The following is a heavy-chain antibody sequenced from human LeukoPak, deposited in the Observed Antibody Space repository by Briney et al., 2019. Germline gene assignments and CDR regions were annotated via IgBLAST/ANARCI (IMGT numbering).Heavy chain of an antibody. D-gene: IGHD1-26*01. CDR1: GFTFSSYG. CDR3: AKDIPWELLMYYFDY. CDR2: ISYDGSNK. Sequence: PGRSLRLSCAASGFTFSSYGMHWVRQAPGKGLEWVAVISYDGSNKYYADSVKGRFTISRDNSKNTLYLQMNSLRAEDTAVHYCAKDIPWELLMYYFDYWGQGTLVTVSS. V-gene: IGHV3-30*18. J-gene: IGHJ4*02.